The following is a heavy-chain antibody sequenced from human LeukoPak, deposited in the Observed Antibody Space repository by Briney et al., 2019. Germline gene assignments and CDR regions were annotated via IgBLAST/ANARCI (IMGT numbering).Heavy chain of an antibody. Sequence: GGSLRLSCAASGFTFSSYSMNWVRQAPGKGLEWVSSISSRSSYIYYADSVKGRFTISRDNAKNSLYLQMNSLRAEDTAVYYCARVSSTHGEYYFDYWGQGTLVTVSS. J-gene: IGHJ4*02. CDR3: ARVSSTHGEYYFDY. CDR2: ISSRSSYI. CDR1: GFTFSSYS. V-gene: IGHV3-21*01. D-gene: IGHD2-2*01.